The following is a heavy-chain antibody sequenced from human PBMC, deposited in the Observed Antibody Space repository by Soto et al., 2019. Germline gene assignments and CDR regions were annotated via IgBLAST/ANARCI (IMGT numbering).Heavy chain of an antibody. J-gene: IGHJ6*02. D-gene: IGHD3-3*01. CDR1: GFTFSSYA. V-gene: IGHV3-23*01. CDR2: ISGSGGST. Sequence: PGGSLRLSCAASGFTFSSYAMRWVRQAPGKVLEWVSAISGSGGSTYYADSVKGRFTISRDNSKNTLYLQMNSLRAEDTAVYYCAKDLVRFLEWSTPYYYYGMDVWGQGTTVNVSS. CDR3: AKDLVRFLEWSTPYYYYGMDV.